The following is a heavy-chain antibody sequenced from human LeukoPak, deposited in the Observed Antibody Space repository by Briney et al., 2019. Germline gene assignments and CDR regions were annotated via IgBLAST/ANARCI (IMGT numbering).Heavy chain of an antibody. V-gene: IGHV3-23*01. CDR2: ISGSGSRT. CDR1: GYTFSSYA. Sequence: GGSLRLSCAASGYTFSSYAMSWVPQAPGKGLEWVSAISGSGSRTYYADSVKGRFTISRDNSKNTLYLQMNSLRAEDTAVYYCAKEIHKYDFWSGYLDYWGQGTLVTVSS. J-gene: IGHJ4*02. CDR3: AKEIHKYDFWSGYLDY. D-gene: IGHD3-3*01.